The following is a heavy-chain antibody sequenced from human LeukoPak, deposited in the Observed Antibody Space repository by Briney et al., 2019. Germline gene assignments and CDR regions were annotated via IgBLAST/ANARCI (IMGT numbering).Heavy chain of an antibody. V-gene: IGHV3-43*01. Sequence: GGSLRLSCAASGFTFDDYTMHWVRQAPGKGLEWVSLIDWHGFNTYYGDSVKGRFTISRDNSKNSLYLQMNSLRTEDSALYYCARANDYHPTNWFDPWGQGTLVTVSS. CDR3: ARANDYHPTNWFDP. J-gene: IGHJ5*02. D-gene: IGHD3-16*01. CDR1: GFTFDDYT. CDR2: IDWHGFNT.